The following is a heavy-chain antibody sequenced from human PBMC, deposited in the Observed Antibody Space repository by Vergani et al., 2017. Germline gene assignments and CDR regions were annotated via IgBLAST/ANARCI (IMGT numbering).Heavy chain of an antibody. CDR3: ARDRRLLIHYYDSSGYYIADAFDI. D-gene: IGHD3-22*01. Sequence: QVQLQESGPGLVKPSETLSLTCTVSGGSISSYYWSWIRQPPGKGLEWIGYIYYSGSTNYNPSLKSRVTISVDTSKNQFSLKLSSVTAADTAVYYCARDRRLLIHYYDSSGYYIADAFDIWGQGTMVTVSS. CDR1: GGSISSYY. V-gene: IGHV4-59*01. CDR2: IYYSGST. J-gene: IGHJ3*02.